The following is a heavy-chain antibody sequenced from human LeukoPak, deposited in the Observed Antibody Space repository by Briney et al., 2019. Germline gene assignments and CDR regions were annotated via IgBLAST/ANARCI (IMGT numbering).Heavy chain of an antibody. CDR2: ITSNGDRT. CDR3: ARVGSWDAFDI. V-gene: IGHV3-64*01. D-gene: IGHD1-26*01. J-gene: IGHJ3*02. Sequence: GGSLRLSCAASGFTFSNSAMHWVRQAPGKGPEYVSAITSNGDRTYYANSVKGRFTISRDNSKNTLYLQMGSLSAEDMAVYYCARVGSWDAFDIWGQGTMVTVSS. CDR1: GFTFSNSA.